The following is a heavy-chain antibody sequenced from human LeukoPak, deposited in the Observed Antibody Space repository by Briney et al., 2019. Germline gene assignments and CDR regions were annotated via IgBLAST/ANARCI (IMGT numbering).Heavy chain of an antibody. CDR3: AKDLDSSGYYWDY. V-gene: IGHV3-23*01. CDR2: ISGSGGST. J-gene: IGHJ4*02. CDR1: GVTHRSHA. Sequence: GGSLRHSRAASGVTHRSHAMRDVRPAPGGGLEWVSAISGSGGSTHYADSGKGRFTISRDNPKNTLYLQMNSLRAEDTAVYYCAKDLDSSGYYWDYWGQGALVTVSS. D-gene: IGHD3-22*01.